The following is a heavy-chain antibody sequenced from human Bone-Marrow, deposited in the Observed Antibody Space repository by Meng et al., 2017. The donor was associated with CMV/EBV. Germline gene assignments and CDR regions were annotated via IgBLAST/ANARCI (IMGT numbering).Heavy chain of an antibody. V-gene: IGHV3-23*01. CDR1: GFTFSTYA. J-gene: IGHJ6*02. CDR2: ISGSGGST. Sequence: GGSLRLSCAASGFTFSTYAMTWVRQAPGKGLEWVSTISGSGGSTYYADSVKGRFTISRDNSKNTLYPRMSILRVEDTAVYYCARELGSYDFWSGYYNYYGMDVWGQGTTVTVSS. D-gene: IGHD3-3*01. CDR3: ARELGSYDFWSGYYNYYGMDV.